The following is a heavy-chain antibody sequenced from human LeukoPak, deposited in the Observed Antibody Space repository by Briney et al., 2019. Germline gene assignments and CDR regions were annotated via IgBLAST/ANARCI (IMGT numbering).Heavy chain of an antibody. J-gene: IGHJ6*03. Sequence: GGSLRLSCVASGLAFSNFGMSWVRQAPGKGLEWVSAISGSGDSTYYADSVKGRFTISRDNSKNTLYLQMNSLRAEDTAVYYCAREYMDVWGKGTTVTISS. V-gene: IGHV3-23*01. CDR2: ISGSGDST. CDR3: AREYMDV. CDR1: GLAFSNFG.